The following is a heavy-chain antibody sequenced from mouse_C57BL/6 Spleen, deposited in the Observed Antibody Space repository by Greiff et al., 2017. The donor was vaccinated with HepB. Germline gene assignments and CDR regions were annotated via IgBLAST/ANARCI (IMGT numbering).Heavy chain of an antibody. CDR2: ISDGGSYT. Sequence: EVKVVESGGGLVKPGGSLKLSCAASGFTFSSYAMSWVRQTPEKRLEWVATISDGGSYTYYPDNVKGRFTISRDNAKNNLYLQMSHLKSEDTAMYYCARDRGDYDSSPWYFDYWGQGTTLTVSS. J-gene: IGHJ2*01. CDR1: GFTFSSYA. V-gene: IGHV5-4*01. CDR3: ARDRGDYDSSPWYFDY. D-gene: IGHD1-1*01.